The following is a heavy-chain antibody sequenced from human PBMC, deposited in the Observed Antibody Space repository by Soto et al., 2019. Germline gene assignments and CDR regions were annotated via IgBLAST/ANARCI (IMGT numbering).Heavy chain of an antibody. J-gene: IGHJ3*01. CDR1: GGSFRREA. Sequence: QVQLVQSGAEVKKPGSSVKVSCKASGGSFRREAINWVRQTPGQGHEWMGGILPFFGTAEYAQKFQGRVTLTADVSTTTVSMELGSLRCEDTAVYFCARGHEFGCNSEAFDVWGQGTRVIVSS. CDR2: ILPFFGTA. CDR3: ARGHEFGCNSEAFDV. V-gene: IGHV1-69*12. D-gene: IGHD1-1*01.